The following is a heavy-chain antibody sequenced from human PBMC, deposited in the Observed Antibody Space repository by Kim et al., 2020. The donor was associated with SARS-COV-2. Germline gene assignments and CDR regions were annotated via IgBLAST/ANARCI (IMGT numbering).Heavy chain of an antibody. CDR3: ARWEDSGSYHDAIDI. J-gene: IGHJ3*02. D-gene: IGHD1-26*01. Sequence: QKFQGRVTITRDTSASTAYMELSSLRSEDTAVYYCARWEDSGSYHDAIDIWGQGTMVTVSS. V-gene: IGHV1-3*01.